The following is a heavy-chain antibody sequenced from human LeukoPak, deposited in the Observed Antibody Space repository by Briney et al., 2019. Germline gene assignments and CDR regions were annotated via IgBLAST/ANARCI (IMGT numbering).Heavy chain of an antibody. CDR2: MNHSGST. Sequence: SEXLSLTCAVYGGSFSGYYWSWIRQPPGKGLEWIGEMNHSGSTNYNPSLKSRVTISVEKSKNKFSLKLSSVTAADTAVYYCARGTIVVVPAATYYDFWSGYSWFDPWGQGTLVTVSS. V-gene: IGHV4-34*01. CDR3: ARGTIVVVPAATYYDFWSGYSWFDP. CDR1: GGSFSGYY. D-gene: IGHD3-3*01. J-gene: IGHJ5*02.